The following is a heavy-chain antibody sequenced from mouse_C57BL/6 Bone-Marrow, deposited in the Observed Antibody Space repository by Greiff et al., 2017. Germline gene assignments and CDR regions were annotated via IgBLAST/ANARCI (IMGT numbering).Heavy chain of an antibody. CDR2: IHPSDSDT. J-gene: IGHJ4*01. CDR3: AIDGYYRYYAMDY. D-gene: IGHD2-3*01. V-gene: IGHV1-74*01. Sequence: QVQLKQPGAELVKPGASVKVSCKASGYTFTSYWMHWVKQRPGQGLEWIGRIHPSDSDTNYNQKFKGKATLNVDKSSSKAYMQLRSLTSEDSAVYYCAIDGYYRYYAMDYWGQGTSVTVSS. CDR1: GYTFTSYW.